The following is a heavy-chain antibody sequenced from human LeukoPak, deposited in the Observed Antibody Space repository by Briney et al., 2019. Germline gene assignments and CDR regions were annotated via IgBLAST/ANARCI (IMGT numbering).Heavy chain of an antibody. D-gene: IGHD3-22*01. V-gene: IGHV1-2*02. CDR1: GYIFTGYY. J-gene: IGHJ4*02. CDR3: ARGTYYDSSAYSGVRLFDY. Sequence: ASVKVSCRASGYIFTGYYMHWIRQAPGQGLERMGWINLASGRTNYAQNFQDRVTMTSDTSINTAYMELSRLGSDDTALYYCARGTYYDSSAYSGVRLFDYWGQGTLVTVSS. CDR2: INLASGRT.